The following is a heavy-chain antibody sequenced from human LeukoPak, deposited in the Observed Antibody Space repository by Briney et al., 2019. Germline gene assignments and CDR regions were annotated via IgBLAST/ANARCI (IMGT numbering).Heavy chain of an antibody. CDR2: IYYSGST. D-gene: IGHD6-13*01. Sequence: SETLSLTCTVSGGSISSYYWSWIRQPPGKGLEWIGYIYYSGSTNYNPSLKSRVTISVDTSKNQFSLKLSSVTAADTAVYYCARRSWSYWYFDPWGRGTLVTVSS. CDR3: ARRSWSYWYFDP. V-gene: IGHV4-59*08. CDR1: GGSISSYY. J-gene: IGHJ2*01.